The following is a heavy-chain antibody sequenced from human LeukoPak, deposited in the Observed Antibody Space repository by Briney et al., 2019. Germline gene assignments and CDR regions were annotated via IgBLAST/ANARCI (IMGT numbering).Heavy chain of an antibody. J-gene: IGHJ5*02. D-gene: IGHD2-2*02. CDR2: ISSNGGST. CDR3: VSTFGAIPT. V-gene: IGHV3-64D*09. Sequence: GGSLRLSCSASGFTLSSYAMHWVRQAPGKGLEYVSAISSNGGSTYYADSVKGRFTISRDNSKNTLNLQMSGLRAEDTAVYYCVSTFGAIPTWGQGTLVTVSS. CDR1: GFTLSSYA.